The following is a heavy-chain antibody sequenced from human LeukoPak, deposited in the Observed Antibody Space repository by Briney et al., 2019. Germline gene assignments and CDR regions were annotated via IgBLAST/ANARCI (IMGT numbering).Heavy chain of an antibody. J-gene: IGHJ4*02. CDR1: GYIFSTYG. D-gene: IGHD3-10*01. V-gene: IGHV1-18*01. CDR3: ARDRPLDADDYYGFYYFDY. CDR2: NSCYNGNT. Sequence: ASVKVSCKASGYIFSTYGSRWVRQAPGQGLEWMGCNSCYNGNTNYAQKLHGRVTMTTDTSTSTAYMELRSLRSDDTAVYYCARDRPLDADDYYGFYYFDYWGQGTLVTVSS.